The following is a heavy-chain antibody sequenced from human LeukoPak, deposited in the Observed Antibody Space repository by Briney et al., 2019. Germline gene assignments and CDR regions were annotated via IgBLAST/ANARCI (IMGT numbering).Heavy chain of an antibody. V-gene: IGHV1-69*05. Sequence: SVKVSCKASGGTFSNYAISWVRQAPGQGLEWMGGIIPIFGTANYAQKFQGRITITTDESTSTTYMELSSLRSEDTAVYYCARDRATTVTKSFAFDIWGQGTMVTVSS. CDR3: ARDRATTVTKSFAFDI. D-gene: IGHD4-17*01. J-gene: IGHJ3*02. CDR1: GGTFSNYA. CDR2: IIPIFGTA.